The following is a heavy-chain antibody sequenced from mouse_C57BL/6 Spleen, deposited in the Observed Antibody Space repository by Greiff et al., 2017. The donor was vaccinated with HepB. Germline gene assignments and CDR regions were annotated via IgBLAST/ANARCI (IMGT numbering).Heavy chain of an antibody. V-gene: IGHV1-85*01. D-gene: IGHD1-1*01. CDR2: IYPRDGST. Sequence: VQLQQSGPELVKPGVSVKLSCKASGYTFTSYDINWVKQRPGQGLEWIGWIYPRDGSTKYNEKFKGKATLTVDTSSSTAYMELHSLTSEDSAVYFCARRGYYGDYYAMDYWGQGTSVTVSS. J-gene: IGHJ4*01. CDR1: GYTFTSYD. CDR3: ARRGYYGDYYAMDY.